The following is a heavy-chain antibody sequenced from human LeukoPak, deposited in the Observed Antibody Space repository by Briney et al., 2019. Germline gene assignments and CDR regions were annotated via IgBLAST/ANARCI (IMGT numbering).Heavy chain of an antibody. D-gene: IGHD3-22*01. V-gene: IGHV3-48*03. CDR3: ARVVITRRYPKIFDY. CDR1: GFTFSSYE. J-gene: IGHJ4*02. CDR2: ISSSGSSI. Sequence: PGGTLRLSCAASGFTFSSYEMNWVRQAPGKGLEWVSYISSSGSSIYYADSVKGRFTISRDNAKNSLYLQMNSLRAEDTAVYYCARVVITRRYPKIFDYWGQGTLVTVSS.